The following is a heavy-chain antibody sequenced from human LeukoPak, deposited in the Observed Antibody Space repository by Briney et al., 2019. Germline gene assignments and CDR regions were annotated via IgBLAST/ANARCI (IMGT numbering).Heavy chain of an antibody. CDR3: ARLGSDHDF. V-gene: IGHV4-4*09. D-gene: IGHD1-26*01. CDR2: IHTSGAS. Sequence: PSETLSLTCTVSGASISNYYWSWIRQTPEKGLEWMGHIHTSGASRYYPSRESRLTLSIATSRNHLSLKLTSATAADAAVYSCARLGSDHDFWGQGALVTVSS. J-gene: IGHJ4*02. CDR1: GASISNYY.